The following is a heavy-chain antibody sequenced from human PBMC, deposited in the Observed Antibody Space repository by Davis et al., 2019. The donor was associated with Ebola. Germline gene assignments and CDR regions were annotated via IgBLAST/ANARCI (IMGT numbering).Heavy chain of an antibody. CDR2: INHSGST. CDR1: GGSISSSSYY. V-gene: IGHV4-39*07. CDR3: AGSYSNYAIDAFDI. J-gene: IGHJ3*02. Sequence: SETLSLTCTVSGGSISSSSYYWGWIRQPPGKGLEWIGEINHSGSTNYNPSLKSRVTISVDRSKNQFSLKLSSVTAADTAVYYCAGSYSNYAIDAFDIWGQGTMVTVSS. D-gene: IGHD4-11*01.